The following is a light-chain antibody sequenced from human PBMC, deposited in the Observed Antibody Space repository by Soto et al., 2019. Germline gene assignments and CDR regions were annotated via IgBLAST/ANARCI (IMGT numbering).Light chain of an antibody. CDR2: GAS. J-gene: IGKJ5*01. CDR3: QQYNNGTPIT. V-gene: IGKV3-15*01. Sequence: EIVLKHSRGILSLTPGERVTLSCRASQSIYNKVAWYQQKPGQAPRLLIYGASTRATGISARFSGSGSGTEFTLTISSLQSEDFAVYYCQQYNNGTPITFGHGTRLEFK. CDR1: QSIYNK.